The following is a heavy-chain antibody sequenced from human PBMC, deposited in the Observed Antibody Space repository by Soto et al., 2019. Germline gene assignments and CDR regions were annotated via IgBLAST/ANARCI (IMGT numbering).Heavy chain of an antibody. CDR1: GGSISSVSYY. D-gene: IGHD6-13*01. CDR3: ARQYSSSWHYHY. J-gene: IGHJ4*02. CDR2: IYYSGST. V-gene: IGHV4-39*01. Sequence: NPSETLSLTCTVSGGSISSVSYYWGWIRQPPGKGLEWIGSIYYSGSTYYNPSLKSRVTISVDTSKNQFSLKLSSVTAADTAVYYCARQYSSSWHYHYWGQGTLVTVSS.